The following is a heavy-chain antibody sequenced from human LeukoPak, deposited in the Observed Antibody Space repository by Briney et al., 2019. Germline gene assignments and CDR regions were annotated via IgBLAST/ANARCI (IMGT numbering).Heavy chain of an antibody. D-gene: IGHD3-9*01. Sequence: SETLSLTCTVSGGSISSSSYYWGWVRQPPGKGLEWIGSIYYSGSTYYNPSLKSRVTISVDTSKNQFSLKLSSVTAADTAVYYCARAIAPHYDILTGYYRLDAFDIWGQGTMVTVSS. CDR1: GGSISSSSYY. V-gene: IGHV4-39*07. CDR2: IYYSGST. J-gene: IGHJ3*02. CDR3: ARAIAPHYDILTGYYRLDAFDI.